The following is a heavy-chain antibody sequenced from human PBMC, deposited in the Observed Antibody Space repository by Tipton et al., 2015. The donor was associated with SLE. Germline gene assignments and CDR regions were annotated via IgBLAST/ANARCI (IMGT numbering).Heavy chain of an antibody. CDR1: GLTVSSNY. Sequence: SLRLSCAASGLTVSSNYMSWVRQAPGKGLEWVSVIYSGGSTYYADSVKGRFTISRDNSKNTLYLQMNSLRAEDTAVYYCARDPDYYDSSGSDYWGQGTLVTVSS. CDR3: ARDPDYYDSSGSDY. D-gene: IGHD3-22*01. V-gene: IGHV3-53*05. J-gene: IGHJ4*02. CDR2: IYSGGST.